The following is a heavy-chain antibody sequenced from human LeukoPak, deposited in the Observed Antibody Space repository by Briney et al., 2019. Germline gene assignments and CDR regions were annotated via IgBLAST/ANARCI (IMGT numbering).Heavy chain of an antibody. V-gene: IGHV3-7*01. Sequence: GGSLRLSCAASGITLSNAWMNWMRQAPGKGLEWVANIRQDGSGKFYADSVKGRFTISRDNAKNSLFLQMNSLRAEDTAVYYCAKDPRDHSYGWSWRYFDYWGQGTLVTVSS. CDR2: IRQDGSGK. J-gene: IGHJ4*02. D-gene: IGHD5-18*01. CDR1: GITLSNAW. CDR3: AKDPRDHSYGWSWRYFDY.